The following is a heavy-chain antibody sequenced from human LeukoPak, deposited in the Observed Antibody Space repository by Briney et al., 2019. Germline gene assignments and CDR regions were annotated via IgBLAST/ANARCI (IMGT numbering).Heavy chain of an antibody. J-gene: IGHJ5*02. Sequence: SETLSLTCTVSGGSISSYYWSWIRQPPGKGLEWIGYTYYSGSTNYNPSLKSRVTISVDTSKNQFSLKLSSVTAADTAVYYCARESVPAGWNWFDPWGQGTLVTVSS. CDR3: ARESVPAGWNWFDP. D-gene: IGHD2-2*01. CDR2: TYYSGST. V-gene: IGHV4-59*01. CDR1: GGSISSYY.